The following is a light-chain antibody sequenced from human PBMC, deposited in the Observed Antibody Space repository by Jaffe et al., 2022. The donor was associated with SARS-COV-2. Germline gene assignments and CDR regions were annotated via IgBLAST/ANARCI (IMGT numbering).Light chain of an antibody. CDR3: QSRDIVYNHLV. V-gene: IGLV3-19*01. Sequence: SSELTQDPAVSVALGQTVRITCQGDSLRSYYPSWFQQKPGQPPLLVIFGENDRPSGIPDRFSGSISGNTASLTIAGAQAGDEADYYCQSRDIVYNHLVFGGGTKLTVL. CDR1: SLRSYY. J-gene: IGLJ3*02. CDR2: GEN.